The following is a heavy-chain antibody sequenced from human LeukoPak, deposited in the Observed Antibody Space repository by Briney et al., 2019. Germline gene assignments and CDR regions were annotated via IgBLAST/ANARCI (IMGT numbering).Heavy chain of an antibody. CDR1: GGSISNSDYF. CDR2: IYYSGST. CDR3: ARNLIAAAGDWFDP. V-gene: IGHV4-39*07. Sequence: PSETLSLTCTVSGGSISNSDYFWGWIRQPPGKGLEWIGSIYYSGSTYYNPPLKSRVSISVDTSKNQFSLKLSSVTAADTAVYYCARNLIAAAGDWFDPWGQGTLVTVSS. D-gene: IGHD6-13*01. J-gene: IGHJ5*02.